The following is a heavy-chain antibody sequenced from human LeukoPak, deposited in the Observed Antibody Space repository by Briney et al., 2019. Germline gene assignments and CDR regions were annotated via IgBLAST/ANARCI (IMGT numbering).Heavy chain of an antibody. CDR2: LIPIFGTA. CDR1: GGTFSSYA. J-gene: IGHJ6*02. CDR3: ARGLRFLEWLLQPDYGMDV. V-gene: IGHV1-69*13. Sequence: SVKVSCKASGGTFSSYAISWVRQAPGQGLEWMGGLIPIFGTANYAQKFQGRVTITADESTSTAYMELSSLRSEDTAVYYCARGLRFLEWLLQPDYGMDVWGQGTTVTVSS. D-gene: IGHD3-3*01.